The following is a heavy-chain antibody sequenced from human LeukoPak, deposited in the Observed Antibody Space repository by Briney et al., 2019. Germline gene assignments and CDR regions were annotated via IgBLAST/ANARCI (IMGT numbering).Heavy chain of an antibody. Sequence: ASVKVSCKASGYTFSTHGISWVRQAPGQMLEWMGWISAYNGNTNYAQKLQGRVTMTTDTSTTTAYMELRSLRSDDTAVYYCAREGVATTFDYWGQGTLVTVSS. CDR1: GYTFSTHG. CDR2: ISAYNGNT. D-gene: IGHD1-26*01. V-gene: IGHV1-18*01. CDR3: AREGVATTFDY. J-gene: IGHJ4*02.